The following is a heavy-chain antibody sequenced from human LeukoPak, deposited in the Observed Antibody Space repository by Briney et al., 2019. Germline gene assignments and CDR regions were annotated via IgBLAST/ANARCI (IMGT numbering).Heavy chain of an antibody. Sequence: ASVKVSCKASGGTFSSYAISWVRQAPGQGLEWVGGIIPIFGTANYAQKFQGRVTITADESTSTAYMELSSLRSEDTAVYYCARGFTYYDFWSGHYYYYGMDVWGQGTTVTVSS. CDR3: ARGFTYYDFWSGHYYYYGMDV. V-gene: IGHV1-69*13. CDR1: GGTFSSYA. CDR2: IIPIFGTA. J-gene: IGHJ6*02. D-gene: IGHD3-3*01.